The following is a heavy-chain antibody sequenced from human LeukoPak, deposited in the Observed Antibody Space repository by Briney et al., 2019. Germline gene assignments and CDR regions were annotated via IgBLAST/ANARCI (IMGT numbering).Heavy chain of an antibody. D-gene: IGHD2-15*01. J-gene: IGHJ5*02. CDR1: GYTFTSYG. CDR2: IIPIFGTA. Sequence: ASVKVSCKASGYTFTSYGINWVRQAPGQGLEWMGGIIPIFGTANYAQKFQGRVTITADESTSTAYMELSSLRSEDTAVYYCARGSYCSGGSCLGFDPWGQGTLVTVSS. CDR3: ARGSYCSGGSCLGFDP. V-gene: IGHV1-69*13.